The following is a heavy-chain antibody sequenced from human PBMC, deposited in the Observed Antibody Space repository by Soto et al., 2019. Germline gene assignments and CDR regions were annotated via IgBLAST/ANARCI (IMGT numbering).Heavy chain of an antibody. CDR1: GGSISTSRYY. V-gene: IGHV4-39*01. CDR3: ARKVGSGCWYFDL. J-gene: IGHJ2*01. D-gene: IGHD3-10*01. Sequence: QLQLQESGPGLVKPSETLSLTCTVSGGSISTSRYYWGWIRQPPGKGLEWIGSIFYSGTTYYNPSLKSRVTISVDTSKNQFSLKLTSVTAADTAVYYWARKVGSGCWYFDLWGRGTLVTVSS. CDR2: IFYSGTT.